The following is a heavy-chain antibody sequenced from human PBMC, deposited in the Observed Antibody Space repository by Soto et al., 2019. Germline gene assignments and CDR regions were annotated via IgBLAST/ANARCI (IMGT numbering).Heavy chain of an antibody. CDR3: ARDAHGSGSYYFDY. V-gene: IGHV3-30*04. CDR1: GFTFSSYA. CDR2: ISYDGSNK. D-gene: IGHD3-10*01. J-gene: IGHJ4*02. Sequence: GGSLRLSCAASGFTFSSYAMHWVRQAPGKGLEWVAVISYDGSNKYYTDSVKGRFTISRDNSKNTLYLQMNSLRAEDTAVYYCARDAHGSGSYYFDYWGQGTLVTVSS.